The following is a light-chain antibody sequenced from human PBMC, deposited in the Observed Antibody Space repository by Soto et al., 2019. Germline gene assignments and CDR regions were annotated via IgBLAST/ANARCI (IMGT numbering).Light chain of an antibody. CDR3: QQYYSGYI. CDR2: WTS. J-gene: IGKJ2*01. V-gene: IGKV4-1*01. Sequence: DIVMTQSPDSLAVSLGERATINCKSSQSVFYSSNNKNYLGWYQQKPGQPPKLLIYWTSTRESGVPDRFSGSWSGTDFSLSTGILQAEDVVVYYCQQYYSGYIFCQGTKLE. CDR1: QSVFYSSNNKNY.